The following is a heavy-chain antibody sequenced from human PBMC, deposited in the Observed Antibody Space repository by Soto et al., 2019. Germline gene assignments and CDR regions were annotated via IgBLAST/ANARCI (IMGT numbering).Heavy chain of an antibody. J-gene: IGHJ4*02. CDR1: GFTFSSYS. Sequence: EVQLVESGGGLVQPGGSLRLSCAASGFTFSSYSMNWVPQAPGKGLVWVSYISSSSSTIYYADSVKGRFTNSRDNAKNSLYLQMNSLRAEDTAVYYCARANYYGSPGDFDYWGQGTLVTVSS. V-gene: IGHV3-48*01. CDR3: ARANYYGSPGDFDY. D-gene: IGHD3-10*01. CDR2: ISSSSSTI.